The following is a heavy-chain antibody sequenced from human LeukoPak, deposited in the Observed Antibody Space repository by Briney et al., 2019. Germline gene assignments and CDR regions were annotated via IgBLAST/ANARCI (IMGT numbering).Heavy chain of an antibody. D-gene: IGHD5-18*01. CDR2: ISSSSSYI. J-gene: IGHJ4*02. CDR3: ARGAMVDY. CDR1: GFIFGRDS. Sequence: PGGSLRLSCTASGFIFGRDSMNWVRQAPGKGLEWVSSISSSSSYIYYADSVKGRFTISRDNAKNSLYLQMNSLRAEDTAVYYCARGAMVDYWGQGTLVTVSS. V-gene: IGHV3-21*01.